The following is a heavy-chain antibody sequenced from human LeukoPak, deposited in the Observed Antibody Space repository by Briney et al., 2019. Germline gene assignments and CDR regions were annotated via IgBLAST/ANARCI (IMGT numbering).Heavy chain of an antibody. Sequence: SETLSLTCTVSGGSISSYYWSWIRQPPGKGLEWIGYIYYSGSTNYNPSLKSRVTISVDTSKNQFSLKLSSVTAADTAVYYCARGHLLGLWFGELFGPWGQGTLVTVSS. CDR1: GGSISSYY. CDR2: IYYSGST. D-gene: IGHD3-10*01. CDR3: ARGHLLGLWFGELFGP. J-gene: IGHJ5*02. V-gene: IGHV4-59*01.